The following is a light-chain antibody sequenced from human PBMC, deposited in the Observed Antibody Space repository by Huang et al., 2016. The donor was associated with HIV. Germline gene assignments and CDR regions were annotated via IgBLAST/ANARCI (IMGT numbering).Light chain of an antibody. J-gene: IGKJ1*01. V-gene: IGKV1-NL1*01. CDR2: ATS. CDR3: QQYQSVPWT. CDR1: QGISKS. Sequence: DIQMTQSPSSLSASVGDRVTIICRASQGISKSLAWYQQKPGKSPKLLLYATSKLESGVPSRFSGSGSGTHYTLTISTLQPEDLATDYCQQYQSVPWTFGQGTKVAI.